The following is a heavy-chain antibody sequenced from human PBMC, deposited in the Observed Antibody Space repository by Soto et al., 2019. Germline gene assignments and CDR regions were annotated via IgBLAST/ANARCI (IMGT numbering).Heavy chain of an antibody. D-gene: IGHD6-19*01. CDR2: INPSSGST. V-gene: IGHV1-46*03. CDR1: GYTFTTYY. CDR3: SRAPFASGSGWYDY. J-gene: IGHJ4*02. Sequence: ASVKVSCKASGYTFTTYYIHWVRQAPGQGLEWMGIINPSSGSTSSAQKFQGRVTMTRDTSTSTVYMELSSLRSEDTAVYYCSRAPFASGSGWYDYWGQGTLVTVPQ.